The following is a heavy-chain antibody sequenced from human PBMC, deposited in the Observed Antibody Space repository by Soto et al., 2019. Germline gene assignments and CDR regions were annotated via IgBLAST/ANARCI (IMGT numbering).Heavy chain of an antibody. V-gene: IGHV3-23*01. CDR3: EKSDSSCYGDY. D-gene: IGHD3-22*01. J-gene: IGHJ4*02. Sequence: EVQLLESGGGLVQPGGSLRLSCAASGFTFSSYAMSWVRQAPGKGLEWVSAISGSGGSTYYADSVKGPFTISRDNSKNSLYQQMNSLRAEDTAVYYGEKSDSSCYGDYWGQGTPVTVSS. CDR1: GFTFSSYA. CDR2: ISGSGGST.